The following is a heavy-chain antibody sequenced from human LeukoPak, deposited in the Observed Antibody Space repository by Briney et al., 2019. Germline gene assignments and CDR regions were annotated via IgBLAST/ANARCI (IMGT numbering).Heavy chain of an antibody. CDR3: ARHIVVVPAAAGAGMDV. V-gene: IGHV1-18*04. CDR2: ISVYNGNT. J-gene: IGHJ6*04. Sequence: ASVKVSCKASGYTFTSYGISWVRQAPGQGLEWMGWISVYNGNTNYAQKLQGRVTMTTDTSTSTAYMELRSLRSDDTAVYYCARHIVVVPAAAGAGMDVWGKGTTVAVSS. D-gene: IGHD2-2*01. CDR1: GYTFTSYG.